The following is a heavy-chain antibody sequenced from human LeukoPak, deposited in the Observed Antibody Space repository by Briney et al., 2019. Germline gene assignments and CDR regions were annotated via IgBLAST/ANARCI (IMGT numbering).Heavy chain of an antibody. CDR1: GGSISSYY. D-gene: IGHD2-15*01. Sequence: SETLSLTCTVSGGSISSYYWSWIRQPPGKGLEWIGYISYSGSTNYNPSLKSRVTISVDTSKNQFSLKLSSVTAADTAVYYWARHDCSGATCYLPPHYWGQGTLVTVSS. J-gene: IGHJ4*02. V-gene: IGHV4-59*08. CDR2: ISYSGST. CDR3: ARHDCSGATCYLPPHY.